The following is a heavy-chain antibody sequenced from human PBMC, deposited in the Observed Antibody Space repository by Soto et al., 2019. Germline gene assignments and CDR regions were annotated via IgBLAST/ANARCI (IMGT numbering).Heavy chain of an antibody. D-gene: IGHD2-21*02. J-gene: IGHJ4*02. CDR2: ISAYNGNT. CDR1: GYTFTSYG. V-gene: IGHV1-18*01. CDR3: ARTVLGNTVVTPDPIDY. Sequence: ASVKVSCKASGYTFTSYGISWVRQAPGQGLEWMGWISAYNGNTNYAQKLQGRVTMTTDTSTSTAYMELRSLRSDDTAVYYCARTVLGNTVVTPDPIDYWGQGTLVTVSS.